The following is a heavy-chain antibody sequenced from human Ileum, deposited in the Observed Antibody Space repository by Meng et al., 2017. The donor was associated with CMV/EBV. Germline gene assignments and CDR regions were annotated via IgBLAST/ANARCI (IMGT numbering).Heavy chain of an antibody. J-gene: IGHJ4*02. CDR3: ARVNYDILTGYQFDY. CDR1: GGSVSSGSNY. D-gene: IGHD3-9*01. Sequence: SETLSLTCTVSGGSVSSGSNYWSWIRQPPGKGLEWIGYIYYIGSTKYNPSLKSRVTMSVDTSKNHFSLKLSSVTAADTAVYYCARVNYDILTGYQFDYWGQGTLVTVSS. CDR2: IYYIGST. V-gene: IGHV4-61*03.